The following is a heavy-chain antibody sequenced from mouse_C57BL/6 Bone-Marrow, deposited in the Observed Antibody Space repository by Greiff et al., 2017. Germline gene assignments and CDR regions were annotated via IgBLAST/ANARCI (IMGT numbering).Heavy chain of an antibody. CDR1: GYTFTDYY. Sequence: EVQLQQSGPELVKPGASVKISCKASGYTFTDYYMNWVKQSHGKSLEWIGDINPNNGGTSYNQKFKGKATLTVDKSSSTAYMELRSLTSEDSAVYYCASIYYDYDDYWYFDVWGTGTTVTVSS. D-gene: IGHD2-4*01. V-gene: IGHV1-26*01. CDR2: INPNNGGT. J-gene: IGHJ1*03. CDR3: ASIYYDYDDYWYFDV.